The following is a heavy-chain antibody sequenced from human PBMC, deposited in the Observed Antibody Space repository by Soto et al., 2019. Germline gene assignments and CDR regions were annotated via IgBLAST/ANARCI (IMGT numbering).Heavy chain of an antibody. CDR3: ARVRTSGFSYDY. D-gene: IGHD5-12*01. Sequence: EVQLVESGGGLVQPGGSLRLSCAASGFTFSDHYMDWVRQAPGKGLEWVGRIRNKANSYTTEYAAFVKGRFTISRDDSKNSLCLQIHSLRTEDTAVYACARVRTSGFSYDYCGQGTLVTVSS. CDR2: IRNKANSYTT. CDR1: GFTFSDHY. V-gene: IGHV3-72*01. J-gene: IGHJ4*02.